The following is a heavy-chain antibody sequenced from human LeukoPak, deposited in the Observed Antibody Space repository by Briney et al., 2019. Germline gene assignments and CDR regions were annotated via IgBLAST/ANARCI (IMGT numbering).Heavy chain of an antibody. CDR2: IIPMFGSA. J-gene: IGHJ6*03. V-gene: IGHV1-69*05. CDR1: GLTLSTYA. D-gene: IGHD6-6*01. CDR3: ASSPRIVGRLDYYYYMDV. Sequence: SVKVSCKASGLTLSTYAISWVRQAPGQGLEWMGGIIPMFGSAHYAQKFQDRVTITTDESTTIAYIELSSLRSEDTAVYYCASSPRIVGRLDYYYYMDVWGKGTTVTVSS.